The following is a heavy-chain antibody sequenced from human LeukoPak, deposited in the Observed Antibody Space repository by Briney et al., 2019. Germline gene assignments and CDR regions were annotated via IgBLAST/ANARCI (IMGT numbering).Heavy chain of an antibody. CDR3: ARSGIAAAEY. CDR2: ISSSSSYT. V-gene: IGHV3-11*06. D-gene: IGHD6-13*01. Sequence: GSLRLSCAPSGFTFTDYYMSWVRQAPGKGRVWVSYISSSSSYTNYADSVKGRFTISRDNAKNSLYLQMNSLRAEDTAVHYCARSGIAAAEYWGQGTLVTVSS. CDR1: GFTFTDYY. J-gene: IGHJ4*02.